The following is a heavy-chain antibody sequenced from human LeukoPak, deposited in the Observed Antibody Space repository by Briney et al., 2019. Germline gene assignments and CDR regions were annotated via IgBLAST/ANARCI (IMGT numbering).Heavy chain of an antibody. Sequence: PGGSLRLSCAVSGFTFSTYSMNWVRQAPGKGLEWVSYISSRSSTIYYADSVKGRFTISRDNVKNSLYLQMNSLRAEDTAVYYCARAIGYCSSTSCYYFDYWGQGTLVTVSS. J-gene: IGHJ4*02. CDR1: GFTFSTYS. CDR3: ARAIGYCSSTSCYYFDY. V-gene: IGHV3-48*01. CDR2: ISSRSSTI. D-gene: IGHD2-2*01.